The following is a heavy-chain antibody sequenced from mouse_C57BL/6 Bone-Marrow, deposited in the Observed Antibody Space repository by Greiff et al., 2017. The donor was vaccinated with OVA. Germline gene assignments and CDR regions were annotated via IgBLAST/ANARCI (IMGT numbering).Heavy chain of an antibody. V-gene: IGHV1-81*01. CDR1: GYTFTSYG. CDR3: ARRRLLFYAMDY. J-gene: IGHJ4*01. Sequence: QVHVKQSGAELARPGASVKLSCKASGYTFTSYGISWVKQRTGQGLEWIGEIYPRSGNTYYNEKFKGKATLTADKSSSTAYMELRSLTSEDSAVYFCARRRLLFYAMDYWGQGTSVTVSS. CDR2: IYPRSGNT. D-gene: IGHD2-1*01.